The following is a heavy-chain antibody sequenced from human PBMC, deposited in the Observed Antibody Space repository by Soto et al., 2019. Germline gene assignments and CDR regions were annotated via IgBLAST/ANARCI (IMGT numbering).Heavy chain of an antibody. CDR3: GAVRAWLLYEYY. V-gene: IGHV1-8*01. J-gene: IGHJ4*02. D-gene: IGHD3-9*01. CDR2: MNPNSVNT. Sequence: AALKVDCNSSGSTFTSYDINCVRQATGQGLELMGWMNPNSVNTGYAQKLQGRVTMTRNTSISTAYMELSSLRSEDTAVYYCGAVRAWLLYEYYWGQGTLVTVSS. CDR1: GSTFTSYD.